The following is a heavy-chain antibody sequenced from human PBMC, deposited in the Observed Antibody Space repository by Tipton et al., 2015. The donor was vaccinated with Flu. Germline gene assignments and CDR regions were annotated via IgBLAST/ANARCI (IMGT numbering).Heavy chain of an antibody. J-gene: IGHJ4*02. CDR2: IKQDGSEK. V-gene: IGHV3-7*01. CDR3: ARASQKLVPATAIYN. CDR1: GLTFSNYW. D-gene: IGHD2-2*01. Sequence: SLRLSCAASGLTFSNYWMSWVRQAPGKGLEWVANIKQDGSEKYYVDSVKGRFTISRDNAKNSLYLQMNSLRAEDTAVYYCARASQKLVPATAIYNWGQGTLVTVSS.